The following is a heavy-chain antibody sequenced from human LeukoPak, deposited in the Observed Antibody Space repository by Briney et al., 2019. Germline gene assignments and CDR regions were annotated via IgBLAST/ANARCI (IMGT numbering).Heavy chain of an antibody. V-gene: IGHV4-59*01. Sequence: SETLSLTCTVSGGFISDYYWSWIRRPPGKGLEWIGYIYYSGTTNYNPSLKSRVTISVDTSKNQFSLKLSSVTAADTAVYYCARDRTPHHYYYMDVWGRGTTVTVSS. J-gene: IGHJ6*03. CDR3: ARDRTPHHYYYMDV. CDR2: IYYSGTT. CDR1: GGFISDYY.